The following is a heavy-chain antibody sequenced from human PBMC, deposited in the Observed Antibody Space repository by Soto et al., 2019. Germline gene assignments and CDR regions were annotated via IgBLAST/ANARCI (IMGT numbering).Heavy chain of an antibody. J-gene: IGHJ6*02. CDR3: ARDSRAVAGNYYYYGMDV. Sequence: PESLSLTSTVSGGSVSIVSTYWSWLRQPAWKGLEWIGYIYYSGSTNYHPSLKSRVTISVDTSKNQFSLKLSSVTAADTVVYYCARDSRAVAGNYYYYGMDVWGQGTTVTAP. CDR2: IYYSGST. CDR1: GGSVSIVSTY. V-gene: IGHV4-61*01. D-gene: IGHD6-19*01.